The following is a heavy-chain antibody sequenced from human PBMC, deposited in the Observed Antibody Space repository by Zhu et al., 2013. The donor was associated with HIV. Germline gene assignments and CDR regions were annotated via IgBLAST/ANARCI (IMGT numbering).Heavy chain of an antibody. CDR1: GYTFTSYA. J-gene: IGHJ6*02. D-gene: IGHD3-3*01. Sequence: QVQLVQSGAEVKKPGASVKVSCKASGYTFTSYAMHWVRQAPGQRLEWMGWINAGNGNTKYSQKFQGRVTITRDTSASTAYMELSSLRSEDTAVYYCARDSAPSPRFLEWIGMDVWGQGTTGHRLL. CDR3: ARDSAPSPRFLEWIGMDV. CDR2: INAGNGNT. V-gene: IGHV1-3*01.